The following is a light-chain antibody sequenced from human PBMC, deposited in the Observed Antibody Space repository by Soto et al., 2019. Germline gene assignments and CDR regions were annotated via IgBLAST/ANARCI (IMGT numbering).Light chain of an antibody. CDR3: QQRSSWLST. CDR1: QSVISY. CDR2: DAS. J-gene: IGKJ1*01. Sequence: EIVLTQSPATLSLSPGERATLSCRASQSVISYLAWYQQKPGQAPRLLIYDASNRATGIQPRFSGSGSGIDFLISIRSLEPEDFAVYYCQQRSSWLSTFGQGTKVEIK. V-gene: IGKV3-11*01.